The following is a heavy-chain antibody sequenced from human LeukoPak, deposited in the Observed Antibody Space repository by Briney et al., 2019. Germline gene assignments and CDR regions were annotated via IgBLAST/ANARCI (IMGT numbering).Heavy chain of an antibody. CDR2: INQLGNEK. V-gene: IGHV3-7*01. CDR3: GRDRVVPAATFY. Sequence: GGSLRLSRAASGFTFSSYWMSWIRQAPGRGLEWVANINQLGNEKNYVDSVNGRFTISRNNVDDSLYLEMNSLRVEDTAVYYCGRDRVVPAATFYWGQGVLVTVSS. D-gene: IGHD2-2*01. J-gene: IGHJ4*02. CDR1: GFTFSSYW.